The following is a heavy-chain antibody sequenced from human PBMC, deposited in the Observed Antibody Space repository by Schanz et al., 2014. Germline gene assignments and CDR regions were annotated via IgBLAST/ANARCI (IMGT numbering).Heavy chain of an antibody. V-gene: IGHV1-2*06. CDR2: IKANSGAS. CDR1: GYTFTGYY. J-gene: IGHJ4*02. CDR3: ARGLVRYFAY. D-gene: IGHD2-8*02. Sequence: QVQLVQSGAEVKKPGASVKVSCQASGYTFTGYYMLWVRHAPGQGLEWMGQIKANSGASIYAQNLQGRVTTTRDTSISTADMELSRLRSDDTAVYYCARGLVRYFAYWGQGTLVTVSS.